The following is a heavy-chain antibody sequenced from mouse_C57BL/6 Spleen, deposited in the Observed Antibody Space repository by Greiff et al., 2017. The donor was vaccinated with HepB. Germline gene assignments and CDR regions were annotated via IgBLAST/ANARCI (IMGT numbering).Heavy chain of an antibody. CDR2: IDPSDSET. CDR3: ARHYYGSSYFDY. Sequence: VKLQQSGAELVRPGSSVKLSCKASGYTFTSYWMHWVKQRPIQGLEWIGNIDPSDSETHYNQKFKDKATLTVDKSSSTAYMQLSSLTSEDSAVYYCARHYYGSSYFDYWGQGTTLTVSS. V-gene: IGHV1-52*01. D-gene: IGHD1-1*01. J-gene: IGHJ2*01. CDR1: GYTFTSYW.